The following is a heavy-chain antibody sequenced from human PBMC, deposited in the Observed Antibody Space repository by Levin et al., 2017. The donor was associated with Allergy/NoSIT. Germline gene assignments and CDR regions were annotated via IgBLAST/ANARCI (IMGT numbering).Heavy chain of an antibody. J-gene: IGHJ3*02. CDR3: ARDPRGVIDAYDI. CDR1: GGSIRSGSYY. D-gene: IGHD3-10*01. V-gene: IGHV4-61*02. CDR2: IYTSGSI. Sequence: SQTLSLTCPVSGGSIRSGSYYWSWIRQPAGKGLEWIGRIYTSGSINYNPSLKSRVTISVDTSKNQFSLKLSSVTAADTAVYYCARDPRGVIDAYDIWGQGTMVIVSS.